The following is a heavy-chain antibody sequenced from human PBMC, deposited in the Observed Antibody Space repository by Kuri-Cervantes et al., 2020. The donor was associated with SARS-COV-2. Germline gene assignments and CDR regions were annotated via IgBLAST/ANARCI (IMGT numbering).Heavy chain of an antibody. CDR2: ISPNSGGT. D-gene: IGHD2-2*02. V-gene: IGHV1-2*02. CDR3: TGGEYCSSTSCYKDAFDI. CDR1: GYTFTGYY. J-gene: IGHJ3*02. Sequence: ASVKVSSKASGYTFTGYYMHWVRQAPGQGLEWMGWISPNSGGTNYAQKFQGRVTMTRDTSISTAYMELSRLRSDDTAVYYCTGGEYCSSTSCYKDAFDIWGQGTMVTVSS.